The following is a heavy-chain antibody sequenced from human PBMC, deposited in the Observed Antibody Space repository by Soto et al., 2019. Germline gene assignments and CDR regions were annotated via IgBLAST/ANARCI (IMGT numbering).Heavy chain of an antibody. D-gene: IGHD1-26*01. Sequence: QVQLVESGGGVVQPGRSLRLSCAASGFTFSSYAMHWVRQAPGKGLEWVAVISYDGSNKYYADSVKGRFTISRDNSKNTLYLQMNSLRAEDTAVYYCAREQRGGSYYEVVYWGQGTLVTVSS. CDR2: ISYDGSNK. CDR3: AREQRGGSYYEVVY. V-gene: IGHV3-30-3*01. J-gene: IGHJ4*02. CDR1: GFTFSSYA.